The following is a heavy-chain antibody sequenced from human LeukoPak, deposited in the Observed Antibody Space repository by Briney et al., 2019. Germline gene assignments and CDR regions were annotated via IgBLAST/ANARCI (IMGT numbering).Heavy chain of an antibody. D-gene: IGHD5-24*01. V-gene: IGHV3-30*04. J-gene: IGHJ4*02. Sequence: GGSLRLSCAASGFTFSSYAMHWVRQAPGKGLEWVAVISYDGSNKYYADSVKGRFIISRDNSKNTVYLQMNSLSAEDAAVYYCVKDDGWVQYANWGQGTLVTVSS. CDR1: GFTFSSYA. CDR2: ISYDGSNK. CDR3: VKDDGWVQYAN.